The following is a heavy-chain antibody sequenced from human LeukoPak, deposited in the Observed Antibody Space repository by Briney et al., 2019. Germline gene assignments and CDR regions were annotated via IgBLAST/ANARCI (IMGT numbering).Heavy chain of an antibody. J-gene: IGHJ3*02. CDR2: ISSSSSSYI. V-gene: IGHV3-21*01. D-gene: IGHD2-2*01. CDR1: GFTFSSYS. Sequence: GGSLRLSCAASGFTFSSYSMNWVRQAPGKGLEWVSSISSSSSSYIYYADSVKGRFTISRDNAKNSLYLQMNSLRAEDTAVYYCARDMADIVVVPAAPGPLAFDIWGQGTMVTVSS. CDR3: ARDMADIVVVPAAPGPLAFDI.